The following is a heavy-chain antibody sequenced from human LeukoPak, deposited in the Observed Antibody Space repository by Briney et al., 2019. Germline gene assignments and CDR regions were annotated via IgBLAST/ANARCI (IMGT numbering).Heavy chain of an antibody. CDR3: ARDLTSRPANDAFDI. J-gene: IGHJ3*02. Sequence: GGSLRLSCAASGFTFSSYGMHWVRQAPGKGLEWVAFIGYDGSNKYYADSVKGRFTISRDNSKNTLYLQMGSLRAEDTAVYYCARDLTSRPANDAFDIWGQGTMVTVSS. CDR2: IGYDGSNK. D-gene: IGHD2-2*01. CDR1: GFTFSSYG. V-gene: IGHV3-30*02.